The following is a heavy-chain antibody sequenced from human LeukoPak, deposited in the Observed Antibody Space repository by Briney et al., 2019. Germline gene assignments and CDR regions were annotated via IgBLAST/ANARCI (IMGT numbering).Heavy chain of an antibody. CDR3: ARDPTVTNFHDAFDI. CDR1: GFTFSSYW. CDR2: IKQDGSQK. D-gene: IGHD4-17*01. Sequence: PGGSLGLSCAASGFTFSSYWMSWVRQAPGKGLEWVATIKQDGSQKEYVDFVKGRFTISRDNAKNSLYLQMNSLRAEDTAVYYCARDPTVTNFHDAFDIWGQGTMVTVSS. V-gene: IGHV3-7*05. J-gene: IGHJ3*02.